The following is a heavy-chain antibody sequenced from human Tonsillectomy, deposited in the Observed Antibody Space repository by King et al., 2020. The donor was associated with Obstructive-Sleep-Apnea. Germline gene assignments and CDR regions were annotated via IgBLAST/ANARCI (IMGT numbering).Heavy chain of an antibody. D-gene: IGHD2-15*01. CDR2: VSYDGNNK. J-gene: IGHJ6*02. V-gene: IGHV3-30-3*01. Sequence: VQLVESGGGVVQPGRSLRLSCEASGFTFRSYAMHWVRQAPGKGLEWVAVVSYDGNNKYYADSVKGRFTISRDNSKNTLYLQMSSLRAEDMAVYYCAREPAPYYGMDVWGQGTTVTVSS. CDR1: GFTFRSYA. CDR3: AREPAPYYGMDV.